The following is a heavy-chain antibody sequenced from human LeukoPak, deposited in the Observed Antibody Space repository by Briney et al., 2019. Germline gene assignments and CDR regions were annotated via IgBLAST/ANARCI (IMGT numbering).Heavy chain of an antibody. CDR2: IYYSGST. CDR3: ARYSGSYPHDAFDI. V-gene: IGHV4-59*01. Sequence: PSETLSLTCTVSGGSISRYYWSWIRQPPGKGLEWIGYIYYSGSTSYNPSLKSRVTISVDTSKNHFSLKLSSVTAADTAVYYCARYSGSYPHDAFDIWGQGTMVTVSS. J-gene: IGHJ3*02. D-gene: IGHD1-26*01. CDR1: GGSISRYY.